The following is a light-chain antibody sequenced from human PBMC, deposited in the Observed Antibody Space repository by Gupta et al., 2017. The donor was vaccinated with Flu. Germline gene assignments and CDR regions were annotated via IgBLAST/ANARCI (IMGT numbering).Light chain of an antibody. Sequence: EIVLTQSPGTLSLSPGERATLTCRANETVNYDYLAWYQHKPGQAPRLLIYDASTRATGVPDRFSGSGSETNFTLTSSRLDPEDFALYYWQQDGALRTFGQGTKV. CDR3: QQDGALRT. CDR2: DAS. CDR1: ETVNYDY. V-gene: IGKV3-20*01. J-gene: IGKJ1*01.